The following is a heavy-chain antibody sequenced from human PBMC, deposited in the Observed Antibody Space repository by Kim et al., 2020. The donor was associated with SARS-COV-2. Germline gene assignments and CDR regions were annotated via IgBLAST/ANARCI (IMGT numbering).Heavy chain of an antibody. Sequence: SETLSLTCTASGGSLSSSSYAWDWIRQPPGKGLEWIGSISFRGRTYYIPSLESRLSISVDTSKNQFSLRLTSLTAADPAVYYCARRDFWSGHFDYWVQGILVAVSS. J-gene: IGHJ4*02. CDR1: GGSLSSSSYA. V-gene: IGHV4-39*01. D-gene: IGHD3-3*01. CDR2: ISFRGRT. CDR3: ARRDFWSGHFDY.